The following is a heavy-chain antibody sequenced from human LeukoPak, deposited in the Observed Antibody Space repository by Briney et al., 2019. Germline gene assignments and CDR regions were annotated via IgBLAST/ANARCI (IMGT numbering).Heavy chain of an antibody. CDR1: GDSVSSNTTA. J-gene: IGHJ4*02. CDR2: AYYRSKWYS. Sequence: SQTLSLTCAISGDSVSSNTTAWNWIRQSTSRGLEWLGRAYYRSKWYSDYAASVKSRITINPDTAKNQLSLQLKSVTPEDTAVYYCVRESMEDNSHWFSYHFDYWAQGTLVTVSS. CDR3: VRESMEDNSHWFSYHFDY. D-gene: IGHD3-9*01. V-gene: IGHV6-1*01.